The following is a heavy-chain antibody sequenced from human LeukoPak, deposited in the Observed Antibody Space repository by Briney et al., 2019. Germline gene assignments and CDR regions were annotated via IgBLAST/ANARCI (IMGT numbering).Heavy chain of an antibody. V-gene: IGHV3-23*01. D-gene: IGHD3-10*01. J-gene: IGHJ4*02. CDR1: GLTFSSYP. CDR3: GYGSGSFFPRYYFDY. Sequence: GRSLRLSCAVSGLTFSSYPMNWVRQAPGKGLEWVSAISYTGADTFYADSVKGRFTISRDNSKNTLYLQLDRLTVDDTAVYYCGYGSGSFFPRYYFDYWGQGALVAVSS. CDR2: ISYTGADT.